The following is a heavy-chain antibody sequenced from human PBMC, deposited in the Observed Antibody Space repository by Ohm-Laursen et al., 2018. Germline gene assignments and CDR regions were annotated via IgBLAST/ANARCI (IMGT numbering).Heavy chain of an antibody. V-gene: IGHV3-11*01. CDR3: ARPLSGSSPEDY. CDR1: GFTFSDYY. Sequence: GSLRLSCSASGFTFSDYYMSWIRQAPGKGLEWVSYITSSGSTIYYADSVKGRFTISRDNAKNSLYLQMNSLRPEDTAVYYCARPLSGSSPEDYWGQGTLVTVSS. D-gene: IGHD1-26*01. J-gene: IGHJ4*02. CDR2: ITSSGSTI.